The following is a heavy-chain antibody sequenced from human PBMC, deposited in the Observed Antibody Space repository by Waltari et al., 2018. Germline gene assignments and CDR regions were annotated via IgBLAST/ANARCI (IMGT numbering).Heavy chain of an antibody. CDR1: GYTFTSYA. CDR3: ARGILWFREGYYFDY. Sequence: QVQLVQSGAEVKKPGASLKVSCKASGYTFTSYAMHWVRQAPGQRLEWMGWINAGNGNTKYSQKFQGRVTITRDTSASTAYMELSSLRSEDTAVYYCARGILWFREGYYFDYWGQGTLVTVSS. V-gene: IGHV1-3*01. J-gene: IGHJ4*02. CDR2: INAGNGNT. D-gene: IGHD3-10*01.